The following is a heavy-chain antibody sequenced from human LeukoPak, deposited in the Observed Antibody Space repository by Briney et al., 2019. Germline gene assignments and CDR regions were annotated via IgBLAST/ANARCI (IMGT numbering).Heavy chain of an antibody. V-gene: IGHV3-30*18. Sequence: GRSLRLSCAASGFPFSRYGMQWVRQAPGKGLEWVAVISHDGKIQYYAASVKGRSTISRDNSKNTVFLQMDSRRPEDTAVYYCAKENMEYRSLCLDTWGQGTLVTVSA. J-gene: IGHJ5*02. CDR1: GFPFSRYG. CDR2: ISHDGKIQ. D-gene: IGHD3-10*01. CDR3: AKENMEYRSLCLDT.